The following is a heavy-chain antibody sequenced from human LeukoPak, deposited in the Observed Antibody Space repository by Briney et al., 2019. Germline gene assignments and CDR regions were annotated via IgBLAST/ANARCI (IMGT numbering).Heavy chain of an antibody. CDR3: AKEVRSGYYFDS. Sequence: GASVKVSCKASGYPFTWYGFTWVRQAPGKGLEWVSGIDGGGGSINYGDSVTGRFTISRDNSKNTVYLQMKSLRAEDTAVYYCAKEVRSGYYFDSWGQGTLVTVSS. CDR2: IDGGGGSI. CDR1: GYPFTWYG. V-gene: IGHV3-23*02. D-gene: IGHD4/OR15-4a*01. J-gene: IGHJ4*02.